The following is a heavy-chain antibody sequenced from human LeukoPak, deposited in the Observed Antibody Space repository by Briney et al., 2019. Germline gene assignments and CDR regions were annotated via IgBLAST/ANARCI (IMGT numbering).Heavy chain of an antibody. Sequence: SETLSLTCTVSGGSISSGDYYWSWIRQPPGKGLEWIGYIYYSGSTYYNPSLKSRVTISVDTSKNQFSLKLSSVTAADTAVYYCASDDSSSWSFDYWGQGTLVTVSS. CDR2: IYYSGST. CDR3: ASDDSSSWSFDY. J-gene: IGHJ4*02. D-gene: IGHD6-13*01. V-gene: IGHV4-30-4*01. CDR1: GGSISSGDYY.